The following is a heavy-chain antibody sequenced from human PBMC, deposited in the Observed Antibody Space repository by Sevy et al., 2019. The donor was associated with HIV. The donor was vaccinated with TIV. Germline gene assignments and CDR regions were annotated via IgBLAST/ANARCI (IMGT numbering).Heavy chain of an antibody. CDR2: IYYSGST. V-gene: IGHV4-59*01. Sequence: SETLSLTCTVSGDSISSYYWSWIRQPPGKGLEWIGYIYYSGSTNYNPSLKSRVTISVDTSKNQFSLKLSSVTAADTAVYYCARTLSPTGTGEENWFDPWGQGTLVTVSS. CDR1: GDSISSYY. J-gene: IGHJ5*02. CDR3: ARTLSPTGTGEENWFDP. D-gene: IGHD1-1*01.